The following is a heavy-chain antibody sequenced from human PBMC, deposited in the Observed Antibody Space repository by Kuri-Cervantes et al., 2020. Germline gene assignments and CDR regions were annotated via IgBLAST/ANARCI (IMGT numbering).Heavy chain of an antibody. CDR1: GFTFSSYW. CDR3: ARGARSFDY. J-gene: IGHJ4*02. CDR2: IKQDGSEK. Sequence: GESLKISCAASGFTFSSYWMSWVRQAPGKGPEWVANIKQDGSEKYYVDSVKGRFTISRDNAKNSLYLQMNSLRAEDTAVYYCARGARSFDYWGQGTLVTVSS. V-gene: IGHV3-7*01.